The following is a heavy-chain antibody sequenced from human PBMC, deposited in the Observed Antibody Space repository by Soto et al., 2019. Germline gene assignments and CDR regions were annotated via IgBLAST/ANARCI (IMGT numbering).Heavy chain of an antibody. CDR2: INPNSGGT. Sequence: ASVKVSCKASGYTFTGYYMHWARQAPGKGLESMGWINPNSGGTNYAQKLQGWVPMTRDTSISTAYMELIRLRSAATAVYYCARETRIGVAGTPWFDPGVKGSVVKVSA. D-gene: IGHD6-19*01. CDR1: GYTFTGYY. V-gene: IGHV1-2*04. J-gene: IGHJ5*02. CDR3: ARETRIGVAGTPWFDP.